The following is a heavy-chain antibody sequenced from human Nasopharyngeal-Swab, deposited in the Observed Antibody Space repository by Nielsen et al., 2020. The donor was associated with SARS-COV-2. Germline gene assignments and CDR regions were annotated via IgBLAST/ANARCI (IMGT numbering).Heavy chain of an antibody. Sequence: LRLSCTVSGGSISSGDYYWSWIRQPPGKGLEWIGYIYYSGSTYYNPSLKSRVTISVDTSKNQFSLKLSSVTAADTAVYYCAREEIPGIAVAGTSHFPGAFDYWGQGTLVTVSS. CDR2: IYYSGST. V-gene: IGHV4-30-4*01. D-gene: IGHD6-19*01. J-gene: IGHJ4*02. CDR3: AREEIPGIAVAGTSHFPGAFDY. CDR1: GGSISSGDYY.